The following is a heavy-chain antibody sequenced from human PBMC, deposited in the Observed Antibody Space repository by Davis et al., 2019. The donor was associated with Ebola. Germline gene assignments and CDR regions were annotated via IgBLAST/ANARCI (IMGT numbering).Heavy chain of an antibody. V-gene: IGHV3-23*01. Sequence: GGSLRLSCVASKFTFSSFAMHWVRQAPGRGLEWVSSISIGGGSTYYADSVKGRFTVSRDNAKNSLYLQMNSLRAEDTAVYYCVRDPALVVTGGGWFFGLWGRGTLVTVSS. CDR2: ISIGGGST. D-gene: IGHD2-21*02. CDR3: VRDPALVVTGGGWFFGL. J-gene: IGHJ2*01. CDR1: KFTFSSFA.